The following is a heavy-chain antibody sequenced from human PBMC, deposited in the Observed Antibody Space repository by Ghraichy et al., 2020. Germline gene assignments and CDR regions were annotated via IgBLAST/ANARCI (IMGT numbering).Heavy chain of an antibody. Sequence: SETLSLTCTVSGGSISSSSYYWGWIRQPPGKGLEWIGSIYYSGSTYYNPSLKSRVTISVDTSKNQFSLKLSSVTAADTAVYYCVSSVGGSSFRDYWGQGTLVTVSS. D-gene: IGHD6-13*01. J-gene: IGHJ4*02. CDR2: IYYSGST. V-gene: IGHV4-39*01. CDR3: VSSVGGSSFRDY. CDR1: GGSISSSSYY.